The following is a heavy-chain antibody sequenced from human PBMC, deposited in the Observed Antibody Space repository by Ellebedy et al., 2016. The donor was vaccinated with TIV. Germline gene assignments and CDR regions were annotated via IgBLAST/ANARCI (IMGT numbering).Heavy chain of an antibody. Sequence: PGGSLRLSCAASGFTFSDHWMHWVRQGPGKGLVWVARINSDGRSISYADSVKGRFTISRDNAKDSLYLQMNSLRAEDTAVYYCARVIQAGYSGYHFDYWGQGILVTVSS. CDR1: GFTFSDHW. CDR3: ARVIQAGYSGYHFDY. D-gene: IGHD5-12*01. V-gene: IGHV3-74*01. CDR2: INSDGRSI. J-gene: IGHJ4*02.